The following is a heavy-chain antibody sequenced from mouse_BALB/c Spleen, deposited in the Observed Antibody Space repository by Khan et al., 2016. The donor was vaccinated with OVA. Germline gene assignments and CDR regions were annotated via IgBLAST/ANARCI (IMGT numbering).Heavy chain of an antibody. CDR2: VSPGSGSP. Sequence: DLVKPGASVKLSCKASGYTFPSYWINWIKQRPGQGLEWIGRVSPGSGSPYYTEMFKGKATVTVDKSASTAYIQLNSLSSEDSAVYFRTRSNYYGNSLYAMDYWGQGTSVTVSS. D-gene: IGHD1-1*01. V-gene: IGHV1S41*01. J-gene: IGHJ4*01. CDR3: TRSNYYGNSLYAMDY. CDR1: GYTFPSYW.